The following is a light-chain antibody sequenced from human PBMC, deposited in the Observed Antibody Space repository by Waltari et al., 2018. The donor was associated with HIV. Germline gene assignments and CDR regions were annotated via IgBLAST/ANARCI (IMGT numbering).Light chain of an antibody. CDR2: HDS. Sequence: SYVLTQPPSVSVPPEHPATITCGAHNIGSKSVTWYRQKPGQAPVVVVYHDSGRPSGIPERFAGSSSGNTATLTLSRVEAGDEADYYCQVWDSSSHHWVFGGGTKLTVL. J-gene: IGLJ3*02. CDR3: QVWDSSSHHWV. V-gene: IGLV3-21*02. CDR1: NIGSKS.